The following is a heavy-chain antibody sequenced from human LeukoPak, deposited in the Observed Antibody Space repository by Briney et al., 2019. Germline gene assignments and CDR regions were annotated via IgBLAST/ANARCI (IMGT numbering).Heavy chain of an antibody. V-gene: IGHV4-59*12. CDR3: ARGLSTYYDFWSGYLYY. D-gene: IGHD3-3*01. J-gene: IGHJ4*02. Sequence: SETLSLTCTVSGASISSSFWTWIRQSPGKGLEWLAYIYYTGSTNLNPSLKSRLTISVDTSKNQFSLKLSSVTAADTAVYYCARGLSTYYDFWSGYLYYWGQGTLVTVSS. CDR2: IYYTGST. CDR1: GASISSSF.